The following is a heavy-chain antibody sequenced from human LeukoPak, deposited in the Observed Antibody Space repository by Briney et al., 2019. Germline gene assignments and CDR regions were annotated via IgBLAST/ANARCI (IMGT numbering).Heavy chain of an antibody. Sequence: SETLSLTCTVSGGSISSYYWSWIRQPPGKGLEWIGYIYYSGSTNYNPSLKSRVTISVDTSKNQFSLKLSSVTAEDTAVYYCARDLTAFDIWGQGTMVTVSS. CDR1: GGSISSYY. CDR2: IYYSGST. CDR3: ARDLTAFDI. J-gene: IGHJ3*02. V-gene: IGHV4-59*01.